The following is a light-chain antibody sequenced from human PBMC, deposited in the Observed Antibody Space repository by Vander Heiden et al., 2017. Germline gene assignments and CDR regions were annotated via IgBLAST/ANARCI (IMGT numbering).Light chain of an antibody. V-gene: IGKV3-20*01. CDR1: QSVSSSY. Sequence: DIVLTQSPGTLSLSTGERATLSCRASQSVSSSYLAWYQQKPCQAPSLLIYGASSRATAIPDRFSGSGSATDFTLTISRLEPEDFAVYYCQQYGSSPTFGQGTKVEIK. CDR3: QQYGSSPT. J-gene: IGKJ1*01. CDR2: GAS.